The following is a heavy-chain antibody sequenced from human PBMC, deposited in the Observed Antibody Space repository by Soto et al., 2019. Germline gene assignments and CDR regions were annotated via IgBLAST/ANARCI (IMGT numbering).Heavy chain of an antibody. V-gene: IGHV3-23*01. D-gene: IGHD3-16*02. CDR3: AEGGGYDYVWGSYRLRATTIYGMDV. CDR2: ISGSGGST. Sequence: HPGGSLRLSCAASGFTFSSYAMSWVRQAPGKGLEWVSAISGSGGSTYYADSVKGRFTISRDNSKNTLYLQMNSLRAEDTAVYYCAEGGGYDYVWGSYRLRATTIYGMDVWGQGTTVTVSS. J-gene: IGHJ6*02. CDR1: GFTFSSYA.